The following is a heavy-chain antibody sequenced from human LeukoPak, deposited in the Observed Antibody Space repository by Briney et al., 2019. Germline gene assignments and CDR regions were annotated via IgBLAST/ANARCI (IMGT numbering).Heavy chain of an antibody. D-gene: IGHD3-10*01. J-gene: IGHJ5*02. CDR1: GYTFSSYE. CDR2: MNPNGGNT. Sequence: ASVKVSCKTSGYTFSSYEINWGRQPPRQGLEWMGWMNPNGGNTANAQKFQGRVTMTRDASIRTAYMQLSSLRSADTAVYYCVRLFVQEPSGWFDPWGQGTLVTVS. CDR3: VRLFVQEPSGWFDP. V-gene: IGHV1-8*01.